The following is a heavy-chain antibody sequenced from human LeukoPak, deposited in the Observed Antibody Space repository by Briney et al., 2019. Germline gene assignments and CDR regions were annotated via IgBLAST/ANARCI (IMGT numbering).Heavy chain of an antibody. D-gene: IGHD3-9*01. J-gene: IGHJ6*03. CDR1: GDSISTYS. Sequence: SETLSLMFTVSGDSISTYSWSWIRQPPGKGLEWIGYIHFSGSTSYNPSLKSRVTISLDTSKNQFSLRLTSVAAADTAVYFCARHREAGIAISSFPYYYYSFYMDVWGTGTTVTVSS. CDR3: ARHREAGIAISSFPYYYYSFYMDV. V-gene: IGHV4-59*08. CDR2: IHFSGST.